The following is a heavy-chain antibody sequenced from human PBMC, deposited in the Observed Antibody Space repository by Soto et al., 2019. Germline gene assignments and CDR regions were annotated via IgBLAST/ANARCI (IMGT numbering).Heavy chain of an antibody. CDR3: ARDDRGYSSGGSCYHAFDI. J-gene: IGHJ3*02. CDR2: IIPILGIA. CDR1: GGTFSSYT. D-gene: IGHD2-15*01. V-gene: IGHV1-69*08. Sequence: QVQLVQSGAEVKKPGSSVKVSCKASGGTFSSYTISWVRQAPGQGLEWMGRIIPILGIANYAQKFQGRVTITADKSTSTAYMELSSLRSEDTAVYYCARDDRGYSSGGSCYHAFDIWGQGTMVTVSS.